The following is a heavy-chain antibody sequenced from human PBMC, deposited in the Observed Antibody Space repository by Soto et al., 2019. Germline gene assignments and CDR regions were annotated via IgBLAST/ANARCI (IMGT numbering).Heavy chain of an antibody. Sequence: HVQLVESGGGVVQPGRSLRLSCAASGFTFSSYAMHWVRQAPGKGPEWVAVISYDGSSKTYADSVKGQFTISRDNYKNSLFLQMNNLRPEDTAVYYCARRNSVYRSVWSDAFDIWGQGTMVTVYS. CDR2: ISYDGSSK. D-gene: IGHD6-19*01. V-gene: IGHV3-30-3*01. CDR1: GFTFSSYA. CDR3: ARRNSVYRSVWSDAFDI. J-gene: IGHJ3*02.